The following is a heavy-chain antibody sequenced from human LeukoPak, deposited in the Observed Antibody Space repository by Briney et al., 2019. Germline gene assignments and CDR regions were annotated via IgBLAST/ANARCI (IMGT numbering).Heavy chain of an antibody. CDR3: ARDFSRVSEY. D-gene: IGHD6-13*01. V-gene: IGHV3-21*01. CDR1: GFTFSSYS. CDR2: ISSDSTYI. Sequence: GGSLRLSCAASGFTFSSYSMNWVRQAPGKGLEWVSSISSDSTYIYCADSVKGRFTISRDNVKNSLYLQMNSLRAEDTALYYCARDFSRVSEYWGQGTLVTVSS. J-gene: IGHJ4*02.